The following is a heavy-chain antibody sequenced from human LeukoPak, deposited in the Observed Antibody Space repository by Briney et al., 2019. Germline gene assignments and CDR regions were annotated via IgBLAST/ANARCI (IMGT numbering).Heavy chain of an antibody. CDR1: GGSFSGYY. D-gene: IGHD3-22*01. V-gene: IGHV4-34*01. Sequence: PSETLSLTCAVYGGSFSGYYWSWIRQPPGKGLEWVGEINHSGSTNYNPSLKSRVTISLDTSKNQFSLKLSSVTAADTAVYYCARGLNYYDSSGYSSYYYYMDVWGKGNTVTVSS. J-gene: IGHJ6*03. CDR2: INHSGST. CDR3: ARGLNYYDSSGYSSYYYYMDV.